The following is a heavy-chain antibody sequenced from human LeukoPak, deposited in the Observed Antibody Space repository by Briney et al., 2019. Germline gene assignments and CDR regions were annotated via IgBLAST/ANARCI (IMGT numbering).Heavy chain of an antibody. D-gene: IGHD6-19*01. CDR2: IYYSGST. J-gene: IGHJ6*02. CDR3: ARLQVAGTYYYYYGMDV. V-gene: IGHV4-59*08. Sequence: NPSETLSLTCTVSGGSISSYYWSWIRQPPGKGLEWIGYIYYSGSTNYNPSLKSRVTISVDTSKNQFSLKLSSVTAADTAVYYCARLQVAGTYYYYYGMDVWGQGTTVTVSS. CDR1: GGSISSYY.